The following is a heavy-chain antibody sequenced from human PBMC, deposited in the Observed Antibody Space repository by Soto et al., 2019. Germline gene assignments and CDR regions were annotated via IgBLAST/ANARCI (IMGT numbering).Heavy chain of an antibody. CDR2: IFRGGST. CDR3: ATDHTHYYYYYGMDV. CDR1: DFNVTTNH. Sequence: EVQLVESGGGLVHPGESLRLSCAASDFNVTTNHMSWVRQAPGKRLEWGSVIFRGGSTYYADSVKGRFTISRDNSKNTLHLHMTSLRAEDTAVYYCATDHTHYYYYYGMDVWGQGTTVTVYS. V-gene: IGHV3-53*01. J-gene: IGHJ6*02. D-gene: IGHD3-10*01.